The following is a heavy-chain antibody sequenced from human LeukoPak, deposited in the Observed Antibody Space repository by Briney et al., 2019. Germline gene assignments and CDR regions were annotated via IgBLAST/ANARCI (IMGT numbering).Heavy chain of an antibody. V-gene: IGHV3-74*01. CDR3: ARGTDDIDI. Sequence: GSLRLSCAASGFTFSSYWMHWVRQAPGKGLVWVSRIDSDGSTTNYADSVKGRFSISRFNAKETLYLQMNSLRVEDTAVYYSARGTDDIDIWGQGTLVTVSS. CDR2: IDSDGSTT. CDR1: GFTFSSYW. D-gene: IGHD3-9*01. J-gene: IGHJ3*02.